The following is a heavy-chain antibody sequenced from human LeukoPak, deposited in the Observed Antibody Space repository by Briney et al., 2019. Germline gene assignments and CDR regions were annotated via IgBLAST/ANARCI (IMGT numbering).Heavy chain of an antibody. J-gene: IGHJ6*03. CDR1: GGSISSYY. V-gene: IGHV4-59*01. Sequence: SETLSLTCTVSGGSISSYYWSWIRQPPGKGLEWIGYIYYSGSTNYNPSLKSRVTISVDTSKNQFSLKPSSVTAADTAVYYCARDGKQYDSSGYFFLRPYYYYYYMDVWGKGTTVTISS. CDR2: IYYSGST. D-gene: IGHD3-22*01. CDR3: ARDGKQYDSSGYFFLRPYYYYYYMDV.